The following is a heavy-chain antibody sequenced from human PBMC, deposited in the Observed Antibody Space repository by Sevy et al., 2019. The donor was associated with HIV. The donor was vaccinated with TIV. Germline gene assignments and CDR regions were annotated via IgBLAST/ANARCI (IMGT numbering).Heavy chain of an antibody. Sequence: GGSLRLSCVTFGFSINNAWMSWVRQAPGKGLEWVGRIKSKTNGGTTDYAAPVKGRFTISRDDSKNTLYLQMNSLKTEDTAVYYCTIEGLYCTGDRCYAEGFDSWGQGTLGTVPS. J-gene: IGHJ4*02. V-gene: IGHV3-15*01. CDR3: TIEGLYCTGDRCYAEGFDS. CDR1: GFSINNAW. D-gene: IGHD2-8*02. CDR2: IKSKTNGGTT.